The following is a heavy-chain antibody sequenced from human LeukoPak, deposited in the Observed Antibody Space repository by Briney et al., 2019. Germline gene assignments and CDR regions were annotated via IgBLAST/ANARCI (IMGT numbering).Heavy chain of an antibody. CDR1: GFTFSSYW. D-gene: IGHD3-22*01. Sequence: GGSLRLSCAASGFTFSSYWMSWVRQAPGKGLEWVANIKQDGSEKYYVDSVKGRFTISRDNAKNSLYLQMNSLRAEDTAVYYCARGTYYYDSSGHYYVVKNRYYFDYWGQGTPVTVSS. V-gene: IGHV3-7*01. CDR2: IKQDGSEK. J-gene: IGHJ4*02. CDR3: ARGTYYYDSSGHYYVVKNRYYFDY.